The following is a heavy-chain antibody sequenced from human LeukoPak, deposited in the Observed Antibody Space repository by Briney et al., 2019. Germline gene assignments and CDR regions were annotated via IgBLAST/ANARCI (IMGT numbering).Heavy chain of an antibody. CDR1: GGSISSGDYY. CDR2: IYYSGST. D-gene: IGHD3-3*01. CDR3: ARHPGDFWSGYLIGWFDP. J-gene: IGHJ5*02. Sequence: SETLSLTCTVSGGSISSGDYYWSWIRQPPGKGLEWIGYIYYSGSTYYNPSLKSRVTISVDTSKNQFSLKLSSVTAADTAVYYCARHPGDFWSGYLIGWFDPWGQGTLVTVSS. V-gene: IGHV4-30-4*08.